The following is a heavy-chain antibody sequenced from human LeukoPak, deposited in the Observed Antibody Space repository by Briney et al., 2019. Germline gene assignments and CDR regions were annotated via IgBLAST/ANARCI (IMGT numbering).Heavy chain of an antibody. CDR3: ARAGYCSSTSCPPYNWFDP. V-gene: IGHV1-69*13. D-gene: IGHD2-2*01. Sequence: ASVKVSCKASGGTFSSYAISWVRQAPGQGLEWMGGIIPIFGTANYAQKFQGRVTITADESTSTAYMELSSLGSEDTAVYYCARAGYCSSTSCPPYNWFDPWGQGTLVTVSS. CDR2: IIPIFGTA. CDR1: GGTFSSYA. J-gene: IGHJ5*02.